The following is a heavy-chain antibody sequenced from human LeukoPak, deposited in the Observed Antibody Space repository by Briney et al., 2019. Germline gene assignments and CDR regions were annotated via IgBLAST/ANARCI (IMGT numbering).Heavy chain of an antibody. CDR3: ARDGVNYGRDY. Sequence: PGGSLRLSCAASGFTFSSYWMHWVRQAPGKGLVLVSRINRDGSFTNYADSVKGRITISRDNAKNALFLQMNSLTAEDTAVYYCARDGVNYGRDYWGQGTLVTVSS. CDR2: INRDGSFT. CDR1: GFTFSSYW. D-gene: IGHD4/OR15-4a*01. V-gene: IGHV3-74*01. J-gene: IGHJ4*02.